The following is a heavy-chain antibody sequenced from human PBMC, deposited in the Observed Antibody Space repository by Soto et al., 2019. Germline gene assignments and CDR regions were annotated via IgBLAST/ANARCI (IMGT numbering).Heavy chain of an antibody. D-gene: IGHD2-2*01. CDR3: AKTAVTSREVYYYYYMDV. CDR1: GFTFSSYA. Sequence: PGGSLRLSCSASGFTFSSYAMHWVRQAPGKGLEYVSAISSSGGSTYYADSVKGRFTISRDNSKNTLYLQMNSLRAEDTAVYYCAKTAVTSREVYYYYYMDVWGKGTTVTVSS. J-gene: IGHJ6*03. CDR2: ISSSGGST. V-gene: IGHV3-64*04.